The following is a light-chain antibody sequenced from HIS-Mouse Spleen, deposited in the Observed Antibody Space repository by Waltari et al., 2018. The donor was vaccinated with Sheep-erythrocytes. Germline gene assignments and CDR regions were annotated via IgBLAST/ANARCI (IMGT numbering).Light chain of an antibody. CDR2: QDS. J-gene: IGLJ3*02. Sequence: SYELTQPPSVSVYPGQTASITCSGDKLADKYACWYQQKPGHSPVLVIYQDSKRPSGIPERFSGSNSGNTATLTISGTQAMDEADYYCQAWDSSTWVFGGGTKLTVL. CDR1: KLADKY. V-gene: IGLV3-1*01. CDR3: QAWDSSTWV.